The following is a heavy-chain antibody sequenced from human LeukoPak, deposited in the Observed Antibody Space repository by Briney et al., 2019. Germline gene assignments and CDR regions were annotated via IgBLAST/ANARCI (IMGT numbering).Heavy chain of an antibody. V-gene: IGHV1-8*02. J-gene: IGHJ5*02. D-gene: IGHD3-16*02. CDR2: MNPNSGNT. Sequence: ASVKVSCKASGYTFTGYYMHWVRQATGQGLEWMGWMNPNSGNTGYAQKFQGRVTMTRNTSISTAYMELSSLRSEDTAVYYCASSGLRLGELSFDPWGQGTLVTVSS. CDR3: ASSGLRLGELSFDP. CDR1: GYTFTGYY.